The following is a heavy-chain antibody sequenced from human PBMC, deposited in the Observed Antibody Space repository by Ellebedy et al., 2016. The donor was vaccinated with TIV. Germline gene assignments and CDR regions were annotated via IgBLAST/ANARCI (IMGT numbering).Heavy chain of an antibody. CDR3: ARAGGRHSTGSGFY. Sequence: GESLKISCAGSGFTLNSYAMSWVRQAPGKGLEWVANIKEDGSEAYYVDSVKGRFTISRDNAKNSLYLQMSNLRAEDTAVFYCARAGGRHSTGSGFYWGQGTRVTVST. V-gene: IGHV3-7*03. CDR2: IKEDGSEA. CDR1: GFTLNSYA. J-gene: IGHJ4*02. D-gene: IGHD2-2*01.